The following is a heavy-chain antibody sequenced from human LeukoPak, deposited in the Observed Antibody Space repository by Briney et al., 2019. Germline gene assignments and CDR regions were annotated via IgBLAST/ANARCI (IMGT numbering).Heavy chain of an antibody. V-gene: IGHV4-59*08. CDR1: GGSNY. CDR3: ARHPNWHAGVDWFDP. CDR2: IHYSGSP. Sequence: SETLSLTCTVAGGSNYWSWIRQPPGEGLEWIGYIHYSGSPNYNPSLKSRVTISIDTSKNQFSLRLNSVTAEDTAVYYCARHPNWHAGVDWFDPWGQGTQVTVSS. J-gene: IGHJ5*02. D-gene: IGHD1-20*01.